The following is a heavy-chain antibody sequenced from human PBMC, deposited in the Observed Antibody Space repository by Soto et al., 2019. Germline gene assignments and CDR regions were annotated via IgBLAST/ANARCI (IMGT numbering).Heavy chain of an antibody. D-gene: IGHD2-2*01. J-gene: IGHJ1*01. Sequence: EVQLLESGGGLVQPGGSLRLSCAASGFTFSSYAMSWVRQAPGKGREWVSAISGSGGSTYYADSVKGRFTISRDNSKNTLYLQMNSLRVEDTAVYYCANPTTYLLLFYFQHWGQGTLVTVSS. CDR3: ANPTTYLLLFYFQH. CDR1: GFTFSSYA. CDR2: ISGSGGST. V-gene: IGHV3-23*01.